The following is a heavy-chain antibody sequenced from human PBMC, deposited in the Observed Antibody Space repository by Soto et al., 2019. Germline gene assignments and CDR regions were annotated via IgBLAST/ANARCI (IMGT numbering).Heavy chain of an antibody. CDR1: GYTFSNDA. D-gene: IGHD1-7*01. CDR3: ARASRYYWKYVMY. V-gene: IGHV1-18*01. CDR2: VSAYNGNT. J-gene: IGHJ4*02. Sequence: QVLLVQSGAEVKKPGASVKVSCKASGYTFSNDAITWVRQDPGQGLEWMGWVSAYNGNTNYAQKFKGRVTMTTDTSTSTAYMEIRSLRYDDTAVYFCARASRYYWKYVMYWGQGTLVTVSS.